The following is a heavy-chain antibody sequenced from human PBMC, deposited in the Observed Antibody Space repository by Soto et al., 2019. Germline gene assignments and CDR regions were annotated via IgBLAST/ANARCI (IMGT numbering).Heavy chain of an antibody. J-gene: IGHJ6*03. Sequence: ASVKVSCKASGYTFTSYGISWVRQAPGQGLEWMGWISAYNGNTNYAQKLQGRVTMTTDTSPSTAYMELRSLRSDDTAVYYCARDSFLEWSPQYYHYYMAVWGQRTSVTVSS. CDR2: ISAYNGNT. V-gene: IGHV1-18*01. D-gene: IGHD3-3*02. CDR3: ARDSFLEWSPQYYHYYMAV. CDR1: GYTFTSYG.